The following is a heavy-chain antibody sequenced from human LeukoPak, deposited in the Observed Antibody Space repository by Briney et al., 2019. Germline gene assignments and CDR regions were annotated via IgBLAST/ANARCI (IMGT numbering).Heavy chain of an antibody. CDR3: AKDRQRYYDILTGYWGFDY. D-gene: IGHD3-9*01. CDR2: ISGSGGST. CDR1: GFTFSSYA. Sequence: GGSLRLSCAASGFTFSSYAMSWVRQAPGKGLEWVSAISGSGGSTYYADSVKGRFTISRDNSKNTLYLQMNSLRAGDTAVYYCAKDRQRYYDILTGYWGFDYWGQGTLVTVSS. J-gene: IGHJ4*02. V-gene: IGHV3-23*01.